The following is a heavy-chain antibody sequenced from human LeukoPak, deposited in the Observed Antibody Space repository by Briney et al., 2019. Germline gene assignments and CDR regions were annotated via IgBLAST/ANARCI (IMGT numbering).Heavy chain of an antibody. CDR3: ATGSHYYYDSSGYASYYFDY. CDR1: GFTVSSNY. J-gene: IGHJ4*02. D-gene: IGHD3-22*01. CDR2: IYSGCST. Sequence: TGGSLRLSCAASGFTVSSNYMSWVRQAPGKGLEWVSVIYSGCSTYYADSVKGRFTISRHNSKNTLYLQMNSLRAEDTAVYYCATGSHYYYDSSGYASYYFDYWGQGTLVTVSS. V-gene: IGHV3-53*04.